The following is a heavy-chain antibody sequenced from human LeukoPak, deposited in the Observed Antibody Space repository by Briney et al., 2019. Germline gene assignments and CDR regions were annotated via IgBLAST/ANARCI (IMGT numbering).Heavy chain of an antibody. V-gene: IGHV3-48*02. Sequence: GGSLRLSCAASGFTVSSYSMNWVRQAPGKGLEWVSYISSSSSTTYYADSVKGRFTISRDNAKNSLYLQMNSLRDEDTAVYYCARGRGYSGYDYDAFDIWGQGTMVTVSS. J-gene: IGHJ3*02. CDR1: GFTVSSYS. D-gene: IGHD5-12*01. CDR3: ARGRGYSGYDYDAFDI. CDR2: ISSSSSTT.